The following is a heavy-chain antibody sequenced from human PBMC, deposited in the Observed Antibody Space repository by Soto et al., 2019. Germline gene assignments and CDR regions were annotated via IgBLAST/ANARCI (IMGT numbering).Heavy chain of an antibody. Sequence: QVQLVQSGAEVKKPGASVKVSCKASGYTFTGYYMHWVRQAPGQGLERMGWINPNSGGTNYAQKCQGWVTMTRDTSISTAYMELSRLRSDDTAVYYCARDLDYGDYGAFDIWGQGTMVTVSS. CDR3: ARDLDYGDYGAFDI. CDR1: GYTFTGYY. V-gene: IGHV1-2*04. CDR2: INPNSGGT. J-gene: IGHJ3*02. D-gene: IGHD4-17*01.